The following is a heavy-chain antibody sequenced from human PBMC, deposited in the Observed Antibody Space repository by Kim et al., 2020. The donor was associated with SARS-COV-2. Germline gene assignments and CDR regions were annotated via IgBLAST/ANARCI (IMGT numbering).Heavy chain of an antibody. D-gene: IGHD3-22*01. J-gene: IGHJ6*02. CDR1: GFTFSDAW. V-gene: IGHV3-15*01. CDR3: LWLKNFYYNMAV. Sequence: GGSLRLSCAASGFTFSDAWMSWVRQAPGKGPEWVGRIKNKGSGGTIDYCAPGTGRFTIHRDDSTNMVELHMNILKTEDTAVYYCLWLKNFYYNMAVWGQGTTVTVSS. CDR2: IKNKGSGGTI.